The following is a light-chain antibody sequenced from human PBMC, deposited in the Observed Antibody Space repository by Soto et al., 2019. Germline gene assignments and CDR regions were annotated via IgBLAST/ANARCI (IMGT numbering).Light chain of an antibody. Sequence: EIVMTQSPSTLSVSPGERATLSCRASQSVSSNLAWYQQKPGQAPRLLIYDASTRDTGIPARFSGSGSGTEFTLTISSLQSEGFAVYYCQQYNNWPPTFGQGTKVDNQ. CDR1: QSVSSN. CDR2: DAS. J-gene: IGKJ1*01. CDR3: QQYNNWPPT. V-gene: IGKV3D-15*01.